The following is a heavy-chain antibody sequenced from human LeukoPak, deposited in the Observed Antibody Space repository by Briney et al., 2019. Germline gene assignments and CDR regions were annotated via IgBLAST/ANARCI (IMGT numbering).Heavy chain of an antibody. CDR3: ARDLMAEEDIVVVVAATGFDY. V-gene: IGHV1-2*06. CDR1: GYTFTGYY. Sequence: SVKVSCKASGYTFTGYYMHWVRQAPGQGLEWMGRINPNSGGTNYAQKFQGRVTMTRDTSISTAYMELSRLRSDDTAVYYCARDLMAEEDIVVVVAATGFDYWGQGTLVTVSS. D-gene: IGHD2-15*01. J-gene: IGHJ4*02. CDR2: INPNSGGT.